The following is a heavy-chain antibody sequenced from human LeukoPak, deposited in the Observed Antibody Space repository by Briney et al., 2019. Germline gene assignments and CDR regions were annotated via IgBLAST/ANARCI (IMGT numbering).Heavy chain of an antibody. CDR1: GGSISSGGYY. V-gene: IGHV4-30-2*01. D-gene: IGHD6-13*01. Sequence: SQTLSLTCTVSGGSISSGGYYWSWIRQPPGKGLEWIGYIYHSGSTYYNPSLKSRVTISVDRSKNQFSLKLSSVTAADTAVYYCARQVDSAAGFFDYWGQGTLVTVSS. CDR2: IYHSGST. J-gene: IGHJ4*02. CDR3: ARQVDSAAGFFDY.